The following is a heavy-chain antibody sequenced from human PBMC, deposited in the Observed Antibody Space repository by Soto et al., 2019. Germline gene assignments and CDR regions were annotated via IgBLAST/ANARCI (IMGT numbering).Heavy chain of an antibody. CDR3: AKDSTPYYYDSSGYYPGY. D-gene: IGHD3-22*01. CDR1: GFTFSSYA. Sequence: GGSLRLSCVASGFTFSSYAMSWVRQAPGKGLEWVSAISGSGGSTYYADSVKGRFTISRDNSKNTLYLQMNSLRAEDTAVYYCAKDSTPYYYDSSGYYPGYWGQGTLVTVSS. V-gene: IGHV3-23*01. CDR2: ISGSGGST. J-gene: IGHJ4*02.